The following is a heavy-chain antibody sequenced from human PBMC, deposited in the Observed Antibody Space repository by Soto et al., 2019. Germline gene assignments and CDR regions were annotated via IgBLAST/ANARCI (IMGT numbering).Heavy chain of an antibody. CDR3: GLGSVPTPNTNGMDV. CDR2: IFPHDSDI. Sequence: PWESLKIYCKGSGYSFTSYWIAWVRQMPGKGLEWMGIIFPHDSDIIYSPSFERQVTISANKSISTVYLQWSSLKASDTAMYYCGLGSVPTPNTNGMDVWRKGIPVTV. J-gene: IGHJ6*04. V-gene: IGHV5-51*01. D-gene: IGHD3-10*01. CDR1: GYSFTSYW.